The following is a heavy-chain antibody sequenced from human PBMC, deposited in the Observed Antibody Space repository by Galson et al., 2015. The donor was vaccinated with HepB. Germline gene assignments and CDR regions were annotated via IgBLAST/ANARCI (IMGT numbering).Heavy chain of an antibody. CDR2: TYYRSKWYI. V-gene: IGHV6-1*01. D-gene: IGHD3-3*01. CDR3: ARQHSDFWSGSSYFYYMHV. J-gene: IGHJ6*03. CDR1: GDSVASNSAV. Sequence: CAISGDSVASNSAVWNWIRQSPSRGLEWLGRTYYRSKWYIDYATSVRSRITINPDTSRNQFSLHLRASDSATYYCARQHSDFWSGSSYFYYMHVWGKGTTVTVSS.